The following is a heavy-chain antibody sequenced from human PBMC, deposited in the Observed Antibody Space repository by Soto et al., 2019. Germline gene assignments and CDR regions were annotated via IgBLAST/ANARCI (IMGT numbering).Heavy chain of an antibody. J-gene: IGHJ4*02. Sequence: EVQLVESGGGLVQPGRSLRLSCAASGFTFDDYAMHWVRQAPGKGLEWVSGISWNSGSIGYADSVKGRFTISRDNAKNSLYLQMNSLRAEDTALYYCAKGKYSSSWGFFDYWGQGNLVTVSS. CDR2: ISWNSGSI. CDR3: AKGKYSSSWGFFDY. V-gene: IGHV3-9*01. CDR1: GFTFDDYA. D-gene: IGHD6-13*01.